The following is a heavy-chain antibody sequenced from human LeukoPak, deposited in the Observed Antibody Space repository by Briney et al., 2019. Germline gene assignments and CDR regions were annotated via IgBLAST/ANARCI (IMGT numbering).Heavy chain of an antibody. D-gene: IGHD2-15*01. CDR1: GVSISSYC. CDR2: IYYSGST. Sequence: SETLSLTCTVSGVSISSYCWGWIRQPPGKGLEWMGFIYYSGSTNSNHSLNSRATTSVETSKNQFSLELSSVTAADTARYFWAGSGGRPDYGMDVWGEGATVTVCS. CDR3: AGSGGRPDYGMDV. J-gene: IGHJ6*04. V-gene: IGHV4-59*01.